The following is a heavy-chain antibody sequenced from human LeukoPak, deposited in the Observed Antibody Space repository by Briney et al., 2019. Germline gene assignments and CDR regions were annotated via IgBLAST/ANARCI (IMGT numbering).Heavy chain of an antibody. Sequence: PGRSLRLSCAASGFTFHQYAIPWVRQVPGKGLEWVSGISWNSGSIGYADSVRGRFTISRDNAKNSVYLQMNSQRAEDTALYYCAKDKAPLYSGYDWDLDFWGQGTLVIVSS. CDR3: AKDKAPLYSGYDWDLDF. V-gene: IGHV3-9*01. CDR1: GFTFHQYA. CDR2: ISWNSGSI. J-gene: IGHJ4*02. D-gene: IGHD5-12*01.